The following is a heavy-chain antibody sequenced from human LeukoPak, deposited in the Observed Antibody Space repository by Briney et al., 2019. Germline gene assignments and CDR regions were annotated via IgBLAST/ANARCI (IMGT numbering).Heavy chain of an antibody. CDR1: GFIFSNYA. D-gene: IGHD4/OR15-4a*01. CDR2: ITSAGAA. Sequence: GGSLRLSCVGSGFIFSNYALVWVRQAPGTGLEWVSAITSAGAAFYADSVRGRFIMSRDSSKNTLYLQMSSLRDEDTAIYYCARDPNSDYVGAFDFWGRGTMVTVSS. J-gene: IGHJ3*01. CDR3: ARDPNSDYVGAFDF. V-gene: IGHV3-23*01.